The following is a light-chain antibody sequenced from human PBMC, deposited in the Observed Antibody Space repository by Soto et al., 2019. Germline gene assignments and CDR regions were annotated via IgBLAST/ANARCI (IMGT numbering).Light chain of an antibody. Sequence: GDRVTITCRASESIATWLAWYQQRPGKAPKLLIYDASRLESGVPSRFSGGGSGTEFTLTISGLQPEDFATYYYHQYNSYFGQRTKLES. CDR1: ESIATW. J-gene: IGKJ2*01. CDR2: DAS. V-gene: IGKV1-5*01. CDR3: HQYNSY.